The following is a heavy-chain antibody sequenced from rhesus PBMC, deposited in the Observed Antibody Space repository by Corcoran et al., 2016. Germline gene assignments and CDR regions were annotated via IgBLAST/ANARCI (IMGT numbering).Heavy chain of an antibody. CDR1: GFSLSTSGMG. CDR2: SYWDDDK. J-gene: IGHJ4*01. V-gene: IGHV2S1*01. CDR3: ARTREYRPDY. Sequence: QVTLKESGPARVKPTQTLPLTCTFSGFSLSTSGMGVGRSRQPPGKALEWLASSYWDDDKYYSTSLKSRLTISKDTSKNQVVLTMTNMDPVDTATYYCARTREYRPDYWGQGVLVTVSS. D-gene: IGHD4-23*01.